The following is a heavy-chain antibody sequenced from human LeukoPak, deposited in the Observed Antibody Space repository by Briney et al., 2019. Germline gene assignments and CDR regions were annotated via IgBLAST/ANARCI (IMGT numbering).Heavy chain of an antibody. J-gene: IGHJ4*02. CDR3: ARGYYYDSSGYYTPLHSIDY. Sequence: GGSLRLSCAASGFTFSSYSMNWVRQAPGKGLEWVSSISTSSSYIYYADSVKGRFTISRDSAKNSLYLQMNSLRAGDTAVYYCARGYYYDSSGYYTPLHSIDYWGQGTLVTVSS. CDR1: GFTFSSYS. D-gene: IGHD3-22*01. CDR2: ISTSSSYI. V-gene: IGHV3-21*01.